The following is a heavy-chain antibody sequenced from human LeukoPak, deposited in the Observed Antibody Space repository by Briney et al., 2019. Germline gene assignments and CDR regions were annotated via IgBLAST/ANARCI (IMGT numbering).Heavy chain of an antibody. CDR1: GGSISGSY. D-gene: IGHD4-17*01. CDR3: ARGIESYGDYGY. V-gene: IGHV4-59*01. CDR2: MYNSGST. J-gene: IGHJ4*02. Sequence: SETLSLTCTVSGGSISGSYWSWVRQPPGKGLEWIAYMYNSGSTNYNPSLKSRGTISIDTSKNQFSLKLSSLTAADTAIYYCARGIESYGDYGYWGQGSLVTVSS.